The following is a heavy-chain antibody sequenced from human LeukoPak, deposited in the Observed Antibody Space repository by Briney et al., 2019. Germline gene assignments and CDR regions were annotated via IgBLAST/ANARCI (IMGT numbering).Heavy chain of an antibody. CDR3: ARPASYYYDSSGYYRGSYFDY. CDR1: GGSISSGGYY. Sequence: PSETLSLTCTVSGGSISSGGYYWSWIRQHPGKGLEWIGYIYYSGSTYYNPSLKSRVTISVDTSKNQFSLKLSSVTAADTAVYYCARPASYYYDSSGYYRGSYFDYWGQGTLVTVSS. CDR2: IYYSGST. J-gene: IGHJ4*02. D-gene: IGHD3-22*01. V-gene: IGHV4-31*03.